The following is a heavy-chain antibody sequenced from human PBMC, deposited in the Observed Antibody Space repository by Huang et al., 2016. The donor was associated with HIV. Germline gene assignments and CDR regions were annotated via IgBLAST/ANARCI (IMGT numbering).Heavy chain of an antibody. V-gene: IGHV1-18*01. J-gene: IGHJ3*02. CDR2: SSAYNGYT. Sequence: QVQLVQSGVEVKKPGASVKVSCKASGYTFTSYGISWVRQAPGQGLEWMGWSSAYNGYTNYAKNVQGRVTMTSDTSTSTAYMELRSLRSDDTAVYYCARDSPLLGVVIVVVPTAPNAFDIWGQGTMVTVSS. CDR3: ARDSPLLGVVIVVVPTAPNAFDI. D-gene: IGHD2-2*01. CDR1: GYTFTSYG.